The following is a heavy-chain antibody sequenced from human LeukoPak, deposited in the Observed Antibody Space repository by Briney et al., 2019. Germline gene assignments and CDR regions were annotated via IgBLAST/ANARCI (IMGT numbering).Heavy chain of an antibody. V-gene: IGHV3-74*01. Sequence: GGSLRLSCATSGFTFSNYWMHWVRQSPGKGLVWVSRINSDGSGTSYADSVKGRFTFSRDNAKNTLYLQMDSLRVEDTAVYYCARDGGSGIYGTFDIWGQGTMVTVSS. CDR1: GFTFSNYW. CDR3: ARDGGSGIYGTFDI. J-gene: IGHJ3*02. CDR2: INSDGSGT. D-gene: IGHD3-10*01.